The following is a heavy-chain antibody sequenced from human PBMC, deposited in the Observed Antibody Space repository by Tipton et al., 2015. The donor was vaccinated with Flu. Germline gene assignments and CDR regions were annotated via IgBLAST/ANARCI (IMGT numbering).Heavy chain of an antibody. J-gene: IGHJ6*02. CDR3: ARARAPYYYYAMDV. D-gene: IGHD3-10*01. Sequence: TLSLTRTVSDDSITYYYWSWIRQPPGKGLEWIGYIYYSGGTNYNPSLQSRLSISVDSSKNQLSLKLTSVTAADTAVYYCARARAPYYYYAMDVWGQGATVTVS. CDR2: IYYSGGT. V-gene: IGHV4-59*01. CDR1: DDSITYYY.